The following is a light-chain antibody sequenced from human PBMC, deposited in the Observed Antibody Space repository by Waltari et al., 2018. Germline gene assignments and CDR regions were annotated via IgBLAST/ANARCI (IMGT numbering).Light chain of an antibody. CDR3: QQGHSFPLT. CDR1: QVISSW. J-gene: IGKJ4*01. Sequence: DIHLTQSPSSVSASVGDRVTITCRARQVISSWLAWYRQKPGKAPENLLFLASRLQSGVPSRVSGSGSGTDFTLTISNLQPEDFATYFCQQGHSFPLTFGGGTKVEIK. CDR2: LAS. V-gene: IGKV1-12*01.